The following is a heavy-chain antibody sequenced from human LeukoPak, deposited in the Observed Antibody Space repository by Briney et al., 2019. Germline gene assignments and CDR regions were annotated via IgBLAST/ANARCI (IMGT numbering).Heavy chain of an antibody. J-gene: IGHJ5*02. CDR3: ARPDYSNYVSVDP. Sequence: PSETLSPTCTVSGYSISSGYYWGWIRQPPGKGLEWIGSIYHSGSTYYNPSLKSRVTISVDTSKNQFSLKLSSVTAADTAVYYCARPDYSNYVSVDPWGQGTLVTVSS. D-gene: IGHD4-11*01. CDR1: GYSISSGYY. V-gene: IGHV4-38-2*02. CDR2: IYHSGST.